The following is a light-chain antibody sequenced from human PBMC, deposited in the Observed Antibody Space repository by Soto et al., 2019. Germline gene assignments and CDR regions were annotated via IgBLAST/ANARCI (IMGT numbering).Light chain of an antibody. CDR3: QQYASSPLT. Sequence: EIVLTQSPGTLSVSPGERATLSCRASQSVGRNYLAWYQQKPGQAPRLLIYGASSSATGIPDRFSGSGSGTDFTLTISRLEPEDFAVYYCQQYASSPLTFGGGTKVETK. CDR2: GAS. V-gene: IGKV3-20*01. CDR1: QSVGRNY. J-gene: IGKJ4*01.